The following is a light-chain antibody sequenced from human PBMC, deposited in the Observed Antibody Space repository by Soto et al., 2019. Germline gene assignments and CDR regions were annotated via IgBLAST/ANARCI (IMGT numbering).Light chain of an antibody. CDR3: SSYTARGTRV. CDR1: SIDCGAYNY. Sequence: QSALTQFASVSGSPGQSITISCTGTSIDCGAYNYVSWYQQHPDKAPKLLIYEVGNRPSGVSFRFSGSKSGNTASLTISGLQAEDEADYYCSSYTARGTRVFGTGTQLTVL. CDR2: EVG. J-gene: IGLJ1*01. V-gene: IGLV2-14*01.